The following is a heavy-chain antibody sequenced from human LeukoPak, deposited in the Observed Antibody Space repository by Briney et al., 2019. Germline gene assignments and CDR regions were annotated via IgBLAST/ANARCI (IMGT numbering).Heavy chain of an antibody. J-gene: IGHJ4*02. D-gene: IGHD6-19*01. CDR1: GFTFSSYA. CDR2: ISYDGSNK. V-gene: IGHV3-30-3*01. Sequence: GGSLRLSCAASGFTFSSYAMHWVRQAPGKGLEWVAVISYDGSNKYYADSVKGRFTISRDYSKNTLYLQMNSLRAEDTAVYYCARGRVLTGIAVAGYFDYWGQGTLVTVSS. CDR3: ARGRVLTGIAVAGYFDY.